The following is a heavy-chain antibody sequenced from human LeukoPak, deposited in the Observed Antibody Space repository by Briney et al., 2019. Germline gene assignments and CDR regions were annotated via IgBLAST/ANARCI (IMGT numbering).Heavy chain of an antibody. CDR2: INHSANT. CDR1: GGSFSGYY. CDR3: ARGRYSGFFDY. D-gene: IGHD5-12*01. V-gene: IGHV4-34*01. Sequence: PSETLSLTCVVYGGSFSGYYWTRIRQPPGKGLEWIGEINHSANTHYNPSLKSRVTISLDTSKSQFSLNLSSVTAADTAVFYCARGRYSGFFDYWGQGTLVTVSS. J-gene: IGHJ4*02.